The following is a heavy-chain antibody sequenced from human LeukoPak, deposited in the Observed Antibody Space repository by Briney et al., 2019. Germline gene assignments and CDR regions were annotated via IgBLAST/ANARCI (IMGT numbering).Heavy chain of an antibody. CDR1: GGTFSSYA. J-gene: IGHJ3*02. Sequence: GASVKVSCKASGGTFSSYAISWVRQAPGQGLEWMGGIIPIFGTANYAQKFQGRVTITTDESTSTAYMELSSLRSEDTAVYYCARHRGYGDKTDAFDIWGQGTMVTVSS. CDR3: ARHRGYGDKTDAFDI. V-gene: IGHV1-69*05. CDR2: IIPIFGTA. D-gene: IGHD4-17*01.